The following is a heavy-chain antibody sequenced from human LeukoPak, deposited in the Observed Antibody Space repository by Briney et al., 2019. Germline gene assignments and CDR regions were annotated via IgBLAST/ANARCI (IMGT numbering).Heavy chain of an antibody. D-gene: IGHD3-22*01. CDR2: INHSGST. CDR1: GGSFSGYY. J-gene: IGHJ4*02. V-gene: IGHV4-34*01. Sequence: SETLSLTCAVYGGSFSGYYWSWIRQPPGKGLEWIGEINHSGSTNYNPSLKSRVTISVDTSKNQFSLKLSSVTAVDTAVYYCARPRGSSGYYGSWGQGTLVTVSS. CDR3: ARPRGSSGYYGS.